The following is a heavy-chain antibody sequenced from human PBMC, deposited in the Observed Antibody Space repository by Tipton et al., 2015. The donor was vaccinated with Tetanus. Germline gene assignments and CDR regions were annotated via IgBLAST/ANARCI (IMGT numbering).Heavy chain of an antibody. D-gene: IGHD5-12*01. CDR1: GGSISSDGAY. J-gene: IGHJ4*02. Sequence: GLVKPSQTLSLTCTVSGGSISSDGAYWSWIRQHPGEGLEWIGYISNSGSTYYNPSLKSRVTISLDRSKNQFSLKLTSVTAADTAVYYCARLREIVRRSGWAFDYWGQGILVSVAS. V-gene: IGHV4-31*03. CDR2: ISNSGST. CDR3: ARLREIVRRSGWAFDY.